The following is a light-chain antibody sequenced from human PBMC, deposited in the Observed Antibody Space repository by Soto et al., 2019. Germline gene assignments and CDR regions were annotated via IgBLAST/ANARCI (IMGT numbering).Light chain of an antibody. CDR2: AAS. V-gene: IGKV1-8*01. Sequence: AIRMTQSPSSFSASTGDRVTITCRASQGISSYLAWYQQKPGKAPKLLIYAASTLQSGVPSRFSGSGSGTDFTLTIICLQSEDFATYYCQQYYSYRWTFGQGTKVDIK. CDR1: QGISSY. J-gene: IGKJ1*01. CDR3: QQYYSYRWT.